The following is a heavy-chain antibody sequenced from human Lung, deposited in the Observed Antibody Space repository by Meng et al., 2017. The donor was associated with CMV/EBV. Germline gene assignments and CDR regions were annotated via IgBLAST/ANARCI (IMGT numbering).Heavy chain of an antibody. V-gene: IGHV4-4*02. J-gene: IGHJ4*02. CDR1: GASVCGGHW. CDR3: ARVGTMADMFFDS. CDR2: IDHGGPT. D-gene: IGHD3-10*02. Sequence: GASVCGGHWWRSVRQAPGTGLDWVGEIDHGGPTTFTPSLQSRVAMSMARSKNQLFLKLNSVTAADTAVYYCARVGTMADMFFDSWGQGTLVTVSS.